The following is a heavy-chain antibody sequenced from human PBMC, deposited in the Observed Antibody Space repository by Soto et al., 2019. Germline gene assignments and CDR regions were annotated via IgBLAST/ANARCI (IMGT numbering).Heavy chain of an antibody. CDR1: GYSINIDYY. Sequence: SETLSLTCHVSGYSINIDYYCACIRQPPGKGLEWIGSVYRTASPLYNPSLKSRVSISVDTSKNQFSLKLSSVTAADTAVYYCARAQGDLEYDGNSWIANWFDPWGQGTLVTVSS. J-gene: IGHJ5*02. CDR3: ARAQGDLEYDGNSWIANWFDP. D-gene: IGHD3-10*01. V-gene: IGHV4-38-2*02. CDR2: VYRTASP.